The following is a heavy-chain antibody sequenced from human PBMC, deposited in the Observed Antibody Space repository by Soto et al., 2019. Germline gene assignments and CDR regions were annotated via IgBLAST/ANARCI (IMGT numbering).Heavy chain of an antibody. J-gene: IGHJ4*02. CDR3: ARGGVGRYCSSSSCYTWVFDY. CDR2: INSDGSST. V-gene: IGHV3-74*01. Sequence: EVQLVESGGGLVQPGGSLRLSCAASGFTFSNYWMHWVRQAPGKGLVWVSRINSDGSSTSYADSVKGRFTISRDNAKKTLSLQMNSLRAGDTAVYYCARGGVGRYCSSSSCYTWVFDYWGQGTLVTVSS. D-gene: IGHD2-2*02. CDR1: GFTFSNYW.